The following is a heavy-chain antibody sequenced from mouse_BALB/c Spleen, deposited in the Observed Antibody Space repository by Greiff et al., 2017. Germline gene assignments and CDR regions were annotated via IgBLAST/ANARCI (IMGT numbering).Heavy chain of an antibody. CDR1: GFTFTDYY. V-gene: IGHV7-3*02. CDR3: ARDRYWFAY. J-gene: IGHJ3*01. Sequence: DVKLQESGGGLVQPGGSLRLSCATSGFTFTDYYMSWVRQPPGKALEWLGFIRNKANGYTTEYSASVKGRFTISRDNSQSILYLQMNTLRAEDSATYYCARDRYWFAYWGQGTLVTVSA. CDR2: IRNKANGYTT.